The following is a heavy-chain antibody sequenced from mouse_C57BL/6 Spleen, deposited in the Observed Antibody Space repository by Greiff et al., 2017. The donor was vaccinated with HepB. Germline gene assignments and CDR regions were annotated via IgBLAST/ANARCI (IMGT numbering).Heavy chain of an antibody. V-gene: IGHV1-59*01. CDR3: ARRYYGSSPLYAMDY. CDR2: IDPSDSYT. CDR1: GYTFTSYW. D-gene: IGHD1-1*01. Sequence: QVHVKQPGAELVRPGTSVKLSCKASGYTFTSYWMHWVKQRPGQGLEWIGVIDPSDSYTNYNQKFKGKATLTVDTSSSTAYMQLSSLTSEDSAVYYCARRYYGSSPLYAMDYWGQGTSVTVSS. J-gene: IGHJ4*01.